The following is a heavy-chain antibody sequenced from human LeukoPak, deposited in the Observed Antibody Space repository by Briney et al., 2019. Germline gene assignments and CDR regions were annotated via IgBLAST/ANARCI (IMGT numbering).Heavy chain of an antibody. V-gene: IGHV4-59*01. Sequence: PSETLSLTCSVSDDSITIYYWSWIRQPPGKGLEWIGYIYYSGSTNYNPSLKSRVTISVDTSKNQFSLKLSSVTAADTAVYYCARVGYYYDSSGYYVSYFQHWGQGTLVTVSS. CDR1: DDSITIYY. CDR3: ARVGYYYDSSGYYVSYFQH. CDR2: IYYSGST. J-gene: IGHJ1*01. D-gene: IGHD3-22*01.